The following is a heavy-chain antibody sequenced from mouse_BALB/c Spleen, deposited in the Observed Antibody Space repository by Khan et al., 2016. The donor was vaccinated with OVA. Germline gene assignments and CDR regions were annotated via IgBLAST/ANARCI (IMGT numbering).Heavy chain of an antibody. J-gene: IGHJ2*01. CDR3: ARDRMDY. Sequence: VKLQESGAELAKPGASVKMSCKASGYTFTSYWMHWVKQRPGQGLEWIGYINPSAGYTDYNQKFKDKATLTADKSSSTAYMPLSSLTSEDSAGYYCARDRMDYGGQGTTLTVSS. CDR1: GYTFTSYW. CDR2: INPSAGYT. V-gene: IGHV1-7*01.